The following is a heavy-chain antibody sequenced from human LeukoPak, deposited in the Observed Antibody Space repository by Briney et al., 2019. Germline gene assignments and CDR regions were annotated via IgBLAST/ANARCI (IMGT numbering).Heavy chain of an antibody. V-gene: IGHV3-33*01. D-gene: IGHD5-24*01. CDR2: IWYDASDR. J-gene: IGHJ5*02. CDR1: GFTFSSFG. CDR3: VRGVGVSRFNYFDP. Sequence: GRSLTLSCAASGFTFSSFGMHWVRQAPGKGLEWVAVIWYDASDRYYADSVKGRFTISRDNSKDTLFLQMNSLRDDDTAVYYCVRGVGVSRFNYFDPWGQGTLVVVSS.